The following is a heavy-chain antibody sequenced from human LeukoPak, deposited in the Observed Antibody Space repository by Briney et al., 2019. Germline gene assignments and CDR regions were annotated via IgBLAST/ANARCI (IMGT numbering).Heavy chain of an antibody. CDR1: GFPFSDYA. CDR3: GRDPNGDYVGAFEF. CDR2: IIGSGGGS. D-gene: IGHD4-17*01. V-gene: IGHV3-23*01. Sequence: GSLRLSFDAPGFPFSDYAMTWGRPASGKGPGWVSSIIGSGGGSSYADSVKGRFTMTRDNSKSTLYLQMNSLRAGDTAVYFCGRDPNGDYVGAFEFWGQGTLVTVSS. J-gene: IGHJ3*01.